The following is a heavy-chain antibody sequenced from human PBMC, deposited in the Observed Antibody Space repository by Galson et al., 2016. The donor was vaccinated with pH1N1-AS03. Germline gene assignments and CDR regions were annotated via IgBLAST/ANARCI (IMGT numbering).Heavy chain of an antibody. CDR2: ISPIFGSA. D-gene: IGHD3-10*01. Sequence: SVKVSCKASGYTFTGHFIHWVRQAPGQGLEWMGGISPIFGSANHAQKFQGRVTITADIFTNTVYMELSSLRSEDTAVYYRARGLTYHFGSGSVFWGQGTLVTVSS. CDR1: GYTFTGHF. J-gene: IGHJ4*02. V-gene: IGHV1-69*06. CDR3: ARGLTYHFGSGSVF.